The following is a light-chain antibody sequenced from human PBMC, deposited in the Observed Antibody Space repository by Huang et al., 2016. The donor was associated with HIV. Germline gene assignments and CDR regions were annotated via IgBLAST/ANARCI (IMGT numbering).Light chain of an antibody. Sequence: EIVLTQSPGTLSLSPGERATLSCRASQSVISSYLAWYQQKPGQAPKLLIYGASSRATGSPERFSGSGSGTDFTLTISRLEPEDFAVYYCQQYGSSPKTFGQGTKVEIK. J-gene: IGKJ1*01. CDR1: QSVISSY. CDR3: QQYGSSPKT. CDR2: GAS. V-gene: IGKV3-20*01.